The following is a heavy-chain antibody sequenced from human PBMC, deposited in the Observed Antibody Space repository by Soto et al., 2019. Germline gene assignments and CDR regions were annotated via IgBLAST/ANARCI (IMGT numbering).Heavy chain of an antibody. D-gene: IGHD3-22*01. J-gene: IGHJ3*02. CDR2: ISAYNGNT. Sequence: WASVKVSCKASGYTFTSYGISWVRQAPGQGLEWMGWISAYNGNTNYAQKLQGRVTMTTDTSTSTAYMELRSLRSDDTAVYYCARVSDSSGYYDAFDIWGQGTMVTVSS. CDR3: ARVSDSSGYYDAFDI. CDR1: GYTFTSYG. V-gene: IGHV1-18*04.